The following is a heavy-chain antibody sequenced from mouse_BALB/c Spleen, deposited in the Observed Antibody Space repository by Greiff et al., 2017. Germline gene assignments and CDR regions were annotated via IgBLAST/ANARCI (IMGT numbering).Heavy chain of an antibody. D-gene: IGHD2-1*01. J-gene: IGHJ4*01. CDR3: ARLGYYGNYPSAMDY. CDR1: GYTFTSYW. CDR2: INPSNGRT. V-gene: IGHV1S81*02. Sequence: QVQLQQPGAELVMPGASVKMSCKASGYTFTSYWMHWVKQRPGQGLEWIGEINPSNGRTNYNEKFKSKATLTVDKSSSTAYMQLSSLTSEDSAVYYCARLGYYGNYPSAMDYWGQGTSVTVSS.